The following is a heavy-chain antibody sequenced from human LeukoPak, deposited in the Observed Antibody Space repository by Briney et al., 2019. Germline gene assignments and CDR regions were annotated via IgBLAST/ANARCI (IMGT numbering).Heavy chain of an antibody. V-gene: IGHV5-51*01. CDR3: AGTYCGGDCSRADAFDI. CDR1: GYSFTSYW. CDR2: IYPGDSDT. J-gene: IGHJ3*02. Sequence: ESLKISCKGSGYSFTSYWIGWVRQMPGKGLEWMGIIYPGDSDTIYSPSFQGQVTISADKYISTAYLQWSSLKASDTAMYYCAGTYCGGDCSRADAFDIWGQGTMVTVSS. D-gene: IGHD2-21*02.